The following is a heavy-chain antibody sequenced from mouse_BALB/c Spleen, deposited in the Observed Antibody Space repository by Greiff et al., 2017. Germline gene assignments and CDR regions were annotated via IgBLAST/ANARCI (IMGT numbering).Heavy chain of an antibody. Sequence: EVNLVESGGGLVQPGGSLKLSCAASGFTFSSYTMSWVRQTPEKRLEWVAYISNGGGSTYYPDTVKGRFTISRDNAKNTLYLQMSSLKSEDTAMYYCARGVYDYAMDYWGQGTSVTVSS. V-gene: IGHV5-12-2*01. CDR3: ARGVYDYAMDY. D-gene: IGHD2-12*01. J-gene: IGHJ4*01. CDR2: ISNGGGST. CDR1: GFTFSSYT.